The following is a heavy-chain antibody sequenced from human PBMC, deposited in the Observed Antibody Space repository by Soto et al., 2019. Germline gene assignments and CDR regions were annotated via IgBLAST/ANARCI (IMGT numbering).Heavy chain of an antibody. CDR2: IPSRGRP. J-gene: IGHJ5*02. Sequence: ASETLSLTCSVSGASAAGGSYYWSWVRQPPGKGLEWIGYIPSRGRPFYNPSLTSRGTISADPSKNQLSLQLTSVTAADTAVYYCARDTYSGYDFGLWGQGTLVTVSS. CDR1: GASAAGGSYY. V-gene: IGHV4-30-4*01. CDR3: ARDTYSGYDFGL. D-gene: IGHD5-12*01.